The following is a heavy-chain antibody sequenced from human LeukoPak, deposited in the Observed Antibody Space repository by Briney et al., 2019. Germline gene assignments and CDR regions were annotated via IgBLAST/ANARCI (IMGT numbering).Heavy chain of an antibody. CDR2: IYTSGST. D-gene: IGHD6-13*01. J-gene: IGHJ4*02. Sequence: KTSETLSLTCTVSGGSISIYYWSWIRQPAGKGLEWIGRIYTSGSTNYNPSLKSRVTMSVDTSKNQFSLKLSSVTAADTAVYYCARVGDSSSWYETYYFDYWGQGTLVTVSS. V-gene: IGHV4-4*07. CDR1: GGSISIYY. CDR3: ARVGDSSSWYETYYFDY.